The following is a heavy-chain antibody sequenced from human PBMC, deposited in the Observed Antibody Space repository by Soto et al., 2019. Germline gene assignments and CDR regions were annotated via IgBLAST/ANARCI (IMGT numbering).Heavy chain of an antibody. CDR3: ARARFGGPRGGMDV. CDR1: AYTFTINY. Sequence: ASVKVSCKASAYTFTINYMQWVRQATGQGLEWMGIINPSGGSTSYAQKFQGRVTMTRDTSTSTVYMERSSLRSEDTAVYYCARARFGGPRGGMDVWGQGTTVTVSS. V-gene: IGHV1-46*01. CDR2: INPSGGST. D-gene: IGHD2-15*01. J-gene: IGHJ6*02.